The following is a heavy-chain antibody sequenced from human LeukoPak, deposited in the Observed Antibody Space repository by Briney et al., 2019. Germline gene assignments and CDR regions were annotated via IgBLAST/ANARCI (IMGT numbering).Heavy chain of an antibody. CDR1: GGSISSGDYY. Sequence: SETLSLTCTVSGGSISSGDYYWSWIRQPPGKGLEWIGYIYYSGSTYYNPSLKSRVTISVDTSKNQFSLKLSSVTAADTAVYYCAGELAPIAAAGDYYYYYGMDVWGQGTTVTVSS. CDR2: IYYSGST. D-gene: IGHD6-13*01. J-gene: IGHJ6*02. CDR3: AGELAPIAAAGDYYYYYGMDV. V-gene: IGHV4-30-4*01.